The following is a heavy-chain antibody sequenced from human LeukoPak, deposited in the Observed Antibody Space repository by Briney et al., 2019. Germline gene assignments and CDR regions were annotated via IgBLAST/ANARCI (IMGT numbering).Heavy chain of an antibody. J-gene: IGHJ4*02. Sequence: PSETLSLTCTVSGGSISTYYWSWIRQPPRKGLEWIGYIYYSGSTNYNPSLKSRVTISVDTSKNQFSLKLSSVTAADTAVYYCARAGRGPQHEFDYWGQGTLVTVSS. CDR1: GGSISTYY. V-gene: IGHV4-59*01. CDR2: IYYSGST. D-gene: IGHD6-13*01. CDR3: ARAGRGPQHEFDY.